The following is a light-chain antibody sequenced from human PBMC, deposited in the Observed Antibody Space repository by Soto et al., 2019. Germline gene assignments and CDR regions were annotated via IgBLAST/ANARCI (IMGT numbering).Light chain of an antibody. J-gene: IGKJ4*01. CDR2: DAS. Sequence: DIQMTQSPSSLSASVGDRVSITCQASQDISNYLNWYQQKPGKAPKLLIYDASNLETGVPSRFSGGGSGTDFTFTISSLQPEDFATYYCQQHDSLPLTFGGGTKVDI. CDR1: QDISNY. V-gene: IGKV1-33*01. CDR3: QQHDSLPLT.